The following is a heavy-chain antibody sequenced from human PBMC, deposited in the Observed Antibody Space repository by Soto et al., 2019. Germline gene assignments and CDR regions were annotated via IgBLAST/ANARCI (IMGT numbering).Heavy chain of an antibody. CDR2: FDPEDGET. V-gene: IGHV1-24*01. CDR1: GKTPPQYS. Sequence: GGPRRGSSQVSGKTPPQYSFTLVRRVPGKGLEWMGGFDPEDGETIYAQKFQGRVTMTEDTSTDTAYMELSSLRSEDTAVYYCATFRLVRGYLAFDYWGQGTLVTVSS. J-gene: IGHJ4*02. D-gene: IGHD3-22*01. CDR3: ATFRLVRGYLAFDY.